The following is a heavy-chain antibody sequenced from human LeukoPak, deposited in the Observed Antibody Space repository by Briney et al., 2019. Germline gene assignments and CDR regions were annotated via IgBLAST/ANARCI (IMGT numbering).Heavy chain of an antibody. CDR3: ASSTLGYFDY. Sequence: KAGGSLRLSCAASGFTFNTCSMFWVRQAPGKGLEWVSAISGNSYHIYYANSMKGRFTISRDNAKNSLYLQMNSLRGEDTAVYYCASSTLGYFDYWGHGTLVTVSS. V-gene: IGHV3-21*01. J-gene: IGHJ4*01. CDR1: GFTFNTCS. D-gene: IGHD7-27*01. CDR2: ISGNSYHI.